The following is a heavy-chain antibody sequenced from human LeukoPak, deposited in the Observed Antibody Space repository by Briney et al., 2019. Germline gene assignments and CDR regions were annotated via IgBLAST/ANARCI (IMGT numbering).Heavy chain of an antibody. V-gene: IGHV4-59*08. CDR2: IYYSGST. J-gene: IGHJ4*02. D-gene: IGHD1-26*01. CDR1: GDSISSYY. Sequence: SESLSLTCTVSGDSISSYYWSWIRQPPGKGLEWIGYIYYSGSTNYNPSLKSRVTISIDTSKKHFSLKLSSVTAADTAVYYCARPLQVGPTVFDYWGQGTLVTVSS. CDR3: ARPLQVGPTVFDY.